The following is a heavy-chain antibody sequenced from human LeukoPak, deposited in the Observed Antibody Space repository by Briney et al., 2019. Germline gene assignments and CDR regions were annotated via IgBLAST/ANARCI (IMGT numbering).Heavy chain of an antibody. V-gene: IGHV3-30*18. CDR2: ISYDGSNK. CDR1: GFTVSSYG. CDR3: AKDFLYSYGSYGMDV. J-gene: IGHJ6*02. D-gene: IGHD5-18*01. Sequence: GGSLRLSCAASGFTVSSYGMHWVRQAPGKGLEWVAVISYDGSNKYYADSVKGRFTISRDNSKNTLYLQMNSLRAEDTAVYYCAKDFLYSYGSYGMDVWGQGTTVTVSS.